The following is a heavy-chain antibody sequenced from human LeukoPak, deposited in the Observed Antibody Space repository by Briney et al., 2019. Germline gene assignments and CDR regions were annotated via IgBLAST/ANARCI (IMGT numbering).Heavy chain of an antibody. V-gene: IGHV4-59*01. CDR1: GGSISSYY. CDR2: IYYSGST. D-gene: IGHD3-10*01. J-gene: IGHJ6*02. CDR3: ARSLMVRGVIIRSPNYGMDV. Sequence: SETLSLTCTVSGGSISSYYWSWIRQPPGKGLEWIGYIYYSGSTNYNPSLKSRVTISVDTSKNQFSLKLSSVTAADTAVYYCARSLMVRGVIIRSPNYGMDVWGQGTTVTVSS.